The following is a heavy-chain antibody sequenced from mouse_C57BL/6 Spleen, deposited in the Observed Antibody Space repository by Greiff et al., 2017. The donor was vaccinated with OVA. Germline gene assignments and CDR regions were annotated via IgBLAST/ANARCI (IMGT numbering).Heavy chain of an antibody. CDR2: ISSGSSTI. V-gene: IGHV5-17*01. Sequence: EVKLVESGGGLVKPGGSLTLSCAASGFTFSDYGMHWVRQAPEKGLEWVAYISSGSSTIYYADTVKGRFTISRDNAKNTLFLQMTSLRSEDTAMYYCARRVITTVVADYFDYWGQGTTLTVSS. D-gene: IGHD1-1*01. CDR3: ARRVITTVVADYFDY. J-gene: IGHJ2*01. CDR1: GFTFSDYG.